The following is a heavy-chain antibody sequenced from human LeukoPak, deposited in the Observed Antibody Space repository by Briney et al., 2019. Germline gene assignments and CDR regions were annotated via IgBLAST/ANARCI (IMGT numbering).Heavy chain of an antibody. Sequence: GGSLRLSCAASGFTVSSNYMSWVRQAPGKGLEWVSVIYSGGSTYYADSVKGRFTISRDNSKNTLYLQMNSLRAEDTAVYYCASPGRSPYSYGYGGPFDYWGQGTLVTVSS. CDR3: ASPGRSPYSYGYGGPFDY. J-gene: IGHJ4*02. V-gene: IGHV3-66*01. CDR2: IYSGGST. CDR1: GFTVSSNY. D-gene: IGHD5-18*01.